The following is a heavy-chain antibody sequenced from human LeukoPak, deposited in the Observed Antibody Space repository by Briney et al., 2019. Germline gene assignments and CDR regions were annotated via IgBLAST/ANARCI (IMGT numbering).Heavy chain of an antibody. Sequence: SQTLSLTCTVSGGSISSGGYYWSWIRQHPGKGLEWTGYIYYSGSTYYNPSLKSRVTISVDTSKNQFSLKLSSVTAADTAVYYCARSWQWLVPFDYWGQGTLVTVSS. D-gene: IGHD6-19*01. V-gene: IGHV4-31*03. CDR3: ARSWQWLVPFDY. CDR2: IYYSGST. J-gene: IGHJ4*02. CDR1: GGSISSGGYY.